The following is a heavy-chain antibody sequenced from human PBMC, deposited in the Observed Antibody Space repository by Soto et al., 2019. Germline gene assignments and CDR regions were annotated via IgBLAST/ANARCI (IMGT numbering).Heavy chain of an antibody. Sequence: HPGGSLRLSCAASGFTFSGSAMHWVRQASGKGLEWVGRIRSKANSYATAYAASVKGRFTISRDDSKNTAYPQMNSLKTEDTAVYYCTTTTRLLDYNYAFDIWGQGTMVTVSS. CDR1: GFTFSGSA. D-gene: IGHD4-4*01. CDR2: IRSKANSYAT. V-gene: IGHV3-73*01. J-gene: IGHJ3*02. CDR3: TTTTRLLDYNYAFDI.